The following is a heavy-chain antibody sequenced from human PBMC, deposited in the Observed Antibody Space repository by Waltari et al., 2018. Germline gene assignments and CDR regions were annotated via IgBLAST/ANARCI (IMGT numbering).Heavy chain of an antibody. CDR2: INHSGNT. D-gene: IGHD6-25*01. J-gene: IGHJ4*02. Sequence: QVQLQQSGAGLLKPSETLSLTCAVYGGSFSGFYCSWVRQPPGEGLEWIGEINHSGNTNYNPSLKSRVTISLDTSKNQFSLKLSSVTAADTAVYYCARDPSGKNFDYWGQGTLVTVSS. CDR1: GGSFSGFY. CDR3: ARDPSGKNFDY. V-gene: IGHV4-34*01.